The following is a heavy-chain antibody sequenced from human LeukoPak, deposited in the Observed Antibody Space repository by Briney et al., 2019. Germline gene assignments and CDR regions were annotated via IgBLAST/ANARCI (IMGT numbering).Heavy chain of an antibody. V-gene: IGHV3-7*01. CDR1: GFTFSSYW. J-gene: IGHJ6*03. CDR3: ARDQLVGVVVVPAASVSYYYYYYMDV. Sequence: GGSLRLSCAASGFTFSSYWMSWVRQAPGKGLEWVANIKQDGSEKYYVDSVKGRFTISRDNAKNSLYLQMNSLRAEDTAVYYCARDQLVGVVVVPAASVSYYYYYYMDVWGKGTTVTVSS. D-gene: IGHD2-2*01. CDR2: IKQDGSEK.